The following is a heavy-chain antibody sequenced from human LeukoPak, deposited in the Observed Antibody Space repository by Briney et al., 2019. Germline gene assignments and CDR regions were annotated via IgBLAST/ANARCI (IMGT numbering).Heavy chain of an antibody. V-gene: IGHV3-33*06. D-gene: IGHD3-22*01. J-gene: IGHJ4*02. Sequence: GSLRLSCAASGFTFSSYGMHWVRQAPGKGLEWVAVIWYDGSNKYYADSVKGRFTISRDNSKNTLYLQMNSLRAEDTAVYYCAKDQYYYDSSGIDYWGQGTLVTVSS. CDR1: GFTFSSYG. CDR2: IWYDGSNK. CDR3: AKDQYYYDSSGIDY.